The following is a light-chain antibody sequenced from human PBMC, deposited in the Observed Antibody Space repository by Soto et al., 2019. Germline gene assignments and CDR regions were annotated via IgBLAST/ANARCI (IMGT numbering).Light chain of an antibody. V-gene: IGKV1-5*01. CDR2: YAS. Sequence: DLQMTQSPSTLSASVGDRVTITCRASQSISSWLAWYQQKPGKDPKLLIYYASSLESGVTSRFSGTGSATELTLTISSLQPYDFATYYCQQYNSYLHTFGQGTKLEIK. J-gene: IGKJ2*01. CDR1: QSISSW. CDR3: QQYNSYLHT.